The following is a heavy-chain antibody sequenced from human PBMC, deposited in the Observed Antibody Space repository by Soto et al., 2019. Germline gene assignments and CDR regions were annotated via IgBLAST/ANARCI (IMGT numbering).Heavy chain of an antibody. CDR1: GGTFSSYA. CDR3: ARDPYYYGSGRTDYGMDV. CDR2: VIPIFGTA. D-gene: IGHD3-10*01. V-gene: IGHV1-69*06. J-gene: IGHJ6*02. Sequence: SVKVSCKASGGTFSSYAISWVRQAPGQGLEWMGGVIPIFGTANYAQKFQGRVTITADKSTSTAYMGLSSLRSEDTAVYYCARDPYYYGSGRTDYGMDVWGQGTTVTVSS.